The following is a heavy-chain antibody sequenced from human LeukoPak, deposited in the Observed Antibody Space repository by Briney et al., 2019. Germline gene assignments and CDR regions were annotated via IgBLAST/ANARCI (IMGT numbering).Heavy chain of an antibody. CDR3: ARAGYSYGTGYYFDY. V-gene: IGHV4-59*01. CDR2: IYYTGAT. J-gene: IGHJ4*02. CDR1: GGSISSYY. Sequence: PSETLSLTCTVSGGSISSYYWSWIRQAPGKGLEWIGYIYYTGATYYYPSLKSRVTISIDTSKNQFSLKLSSVTAADAAVYYCARAGYSYGTGYYFDYWGQGALVTVSS. D-gene: IGHD5-18*01.